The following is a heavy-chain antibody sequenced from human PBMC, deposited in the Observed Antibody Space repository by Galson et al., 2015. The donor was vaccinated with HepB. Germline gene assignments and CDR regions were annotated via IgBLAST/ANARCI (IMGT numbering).Heavy chain of an antibody. CDR3: AKVSSNWYYFDY. J-gene: IGHJ4*02. CDR1: GFTFSSYG. D-gene: IGHD6-13*01. Sequence: SLRLSCAASGFTFSSYGMHWVRQAPGKGLEWVAVISYDGRNEYYADSVKGRFTISRDISKNTLYLQMNSLRAEDTAVYYCAKVSSNWYYFDYWGQGTLVTVSS. V-gene: IGHV3-30*18. CDR2: ISYDGRNE.